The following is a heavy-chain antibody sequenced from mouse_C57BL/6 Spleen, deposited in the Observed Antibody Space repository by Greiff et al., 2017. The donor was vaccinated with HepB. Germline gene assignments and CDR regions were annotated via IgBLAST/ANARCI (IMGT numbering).Heavy chain of an antibody. CDR2: INPSNGGT. D-gene: IGHD1-1*01. V-gene: IGHV1-53*01. Sequence: QVQLQQPGTELVKPGASVKLSCKASGYTCTSYWMHWVKQRPGQGLEWIGNINPSNGGTNYNEKFKSKATLTVDKSSSTAYMQLSSLTSEDSAVYYCARGIYYGSQYSFGCWGQGTPRSVSS. CDR3: ARGIYYGSQYSFGC. CDR1: GYTCTSYW. J-gene: IGHJ2*01.